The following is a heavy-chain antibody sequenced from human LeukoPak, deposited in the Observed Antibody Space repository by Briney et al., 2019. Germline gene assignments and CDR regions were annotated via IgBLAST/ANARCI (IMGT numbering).Heavy chain of an antibody. V-gene: IGHV4-38-2*01. D-gene: IGHD1-26*01. CDR3: ARYSGSYYQH. CDR2: IYHSGNT. Sequence: SETLSLTCAVSGYSISSGYYRGWIRQPPGKGLEWMGSIYHSGNTYHNPSLKSRVTISVDTSKNQFSLKLSSVTAADTAVYYCARYSGSYYQHWGQGTLVTVSS. J-gene: IGHJ1*01. CDR1: GYSISSGYY.